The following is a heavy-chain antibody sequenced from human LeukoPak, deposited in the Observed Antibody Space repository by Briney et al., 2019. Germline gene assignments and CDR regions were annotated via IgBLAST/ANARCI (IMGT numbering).Heavy chain of an antibody. CDR3: ARDGGSNWYYFDY. CDR1: GFTFTSYG. D-gene: IGHD1-26*01. J-gene: IGHJ4*02. V-gene: IGHV3-33*01. CDR2: IWYDGSNK. Sequence: GGSLRLSCAASGFTFTSYGMHWVCQAPGKGLEWVAVIWYDGSNKYYADSVKGRFTISRDNSKNTLYLQMNSLRAEDTAVYYCARDGGSNWYYFDYWGQGTLVTVSS.